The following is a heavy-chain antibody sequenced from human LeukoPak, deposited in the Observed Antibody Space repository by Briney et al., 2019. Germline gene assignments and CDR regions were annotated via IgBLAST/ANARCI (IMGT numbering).Heavy chain of an antibody. J-gene: IGHJ5*02. V-gene: IGHV1-69*05. CDR2: IIPIFGTA. CDR3: ARTPLTCSGGSCWFDP. Sequence: SVKVSCKASGGTFSSYAISWVRQAPGQGFEWMVRIIPIFGTANYAQKFQGRVTITTDESTSTAYMELSSLRSEDTAVYYCARTPLTCSGGSCWFDPWGQGTLVTVSS. D-gene: IGHD2-15*01. CDR1: GGTFSSYA.